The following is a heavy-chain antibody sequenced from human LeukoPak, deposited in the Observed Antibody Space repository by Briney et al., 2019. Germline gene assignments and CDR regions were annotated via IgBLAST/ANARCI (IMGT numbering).Heavy chain of an antibody. CDR2: IYYSGST. D-gene: IGHD3-10*01. J-gene: IGHJ6*03. CDR3: ARQRSGSYYYYYYYMDV. CDR1: GGSISSSSYY. V-gene: IGHV4-39*01. Sequence: SETLSLTCTVPGGSISSSSYYWGWIRQPPGKGLEWIGSIYYSGSTYYNPSLKSRVTISVDTSKNQFSLKLSSVTAADTAVYYCARQRSGSYYYYYYYMDVWGKGTTVTVSS.